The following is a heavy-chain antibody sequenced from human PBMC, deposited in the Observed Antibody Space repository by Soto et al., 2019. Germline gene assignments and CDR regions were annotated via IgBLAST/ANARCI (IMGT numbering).Heavy chain of an antibody. CDR2: ISGSGGST. CDR3: ATGTRSGAAWIKIRSGYDFHFDY. D-gene: IGHD5-12*01. V-gene: IGHV3-23*01. J-gene: IGHJ4*02. Sequence: GGSLRLSCAASGFTFSSYAMSWVRQAPGKGLEWVSAISGSGGSTYYADSVKGRFTISRDNSKNTLYLQMNSLRAEDTAVYYCATGTRSGAAWIKIRSGYDFHFDYWGQGTLVTVSS. CDR1: GFTFSSYA.